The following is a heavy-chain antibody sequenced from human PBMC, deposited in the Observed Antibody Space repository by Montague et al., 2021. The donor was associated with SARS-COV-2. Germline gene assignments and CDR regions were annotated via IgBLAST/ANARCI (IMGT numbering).Heavy chain of an antibody. J-gene: IGHJ6*02. Sequence: SLRLSCAASGFTFSSYDMHWVRLAPGKGLEWVAVIWYDGSNQYYGDSVKGRFTISRDNSKNTLYLQMNSLRAEDTAVHYCAREYSAPRWFGEYNRYGMDVWGQGTTVTVSS. D-gene: IGHD3-10*01. CDR3: AREYSAPRWFGEYNRYGMDV. CDR1: GFTFSSYD. CDR2: IWYDGSNQ. V-gene: IGHV3-33*08.